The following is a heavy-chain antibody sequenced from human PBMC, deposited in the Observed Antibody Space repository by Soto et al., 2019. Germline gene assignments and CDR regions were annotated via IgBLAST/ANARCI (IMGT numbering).Heavy chain of an antibody. V-gene: IGHV3-23*01. J-gene: IGHJ6*02. CDR1: GFTFSSYA. Sequence: GGSLRLSCAASGFTFSSYAMSWVRQAPGKGLEWVSAISGSGGSTYYADSVKGRFTISRDNSKNTLYLQMNSLRAEDTAVYYCAKEQLLLGYYYYYGMDVWGQGTTVTVSS. CDR2: ISGSGGST. D-gene: IGHD2-21*02. CDR3: AKEQLLLGYYYYYGMDV.